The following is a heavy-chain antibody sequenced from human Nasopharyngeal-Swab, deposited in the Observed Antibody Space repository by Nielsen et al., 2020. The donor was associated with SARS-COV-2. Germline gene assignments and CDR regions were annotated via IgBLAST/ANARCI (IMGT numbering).Heavy chain of an antibody. J-gene: IGHJ4*02. CDR1: GFTFSSYG. Sequence: GESLKISCAASGFTFSSYGMHWVRQAPGKGLEWVAVIWYDGSNKYYADSVKGRFTISRDNSKNTLYLQMNSLRAEDTAVYYCARAGYDILTGYDSPFDYWGQGTLVTVSS. CDR2: IWYDGSNK. D-gene: IGHD3-9*01. CDR3: ARAGYDILTGYDSPFDY. V-gene: IGHV3-33*01.